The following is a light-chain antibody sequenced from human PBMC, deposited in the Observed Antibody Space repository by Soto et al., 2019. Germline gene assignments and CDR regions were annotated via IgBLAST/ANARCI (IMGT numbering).Light chain of an antibody. Sequence: QSALTQPPSASGTPGQSVTIPCTGTSGDVGGYNYVSWYQQHPGKAPKLIIYEVSKGPSGVPDRFSGSKSGNTASLTVSGLQAEDEADYYCSSYAGSDNYVFGTGTKVTVL. CDR3: SSYAGSDNYV. CDR1: SGDVGGYNY. CDR2: EVS. V-gene: IGLV2-8*01. J-gene: IGLJ1*01.